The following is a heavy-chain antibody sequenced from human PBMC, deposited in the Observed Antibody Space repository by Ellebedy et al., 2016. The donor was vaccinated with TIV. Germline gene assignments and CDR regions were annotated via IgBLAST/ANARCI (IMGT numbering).Heavy chain of an antibody. CDR3: ATDGSYGDFRSPAHAFER. J-gene: IGHJ3*02. D-gene: IGHD4-17*01. Sequence: GGSLRLSCVGSGFSFRSYWMSWLRQAPGKGLEWVANINQDESQRYYVDSVKGRFTISRDNTKSSLYLQMNNLSAEDSAVYYCATDGSYGDFRSPAHAFERWGQGTMVSVSS. CDR2: INQDESQR. CDR1: GFSFRSYW. V-gene: IGHV3-7*01.